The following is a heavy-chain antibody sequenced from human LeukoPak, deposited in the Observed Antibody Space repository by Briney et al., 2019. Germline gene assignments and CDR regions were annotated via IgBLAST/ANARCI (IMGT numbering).Heavy chain of an antibody. Sequence: GGSLRLSCAASGFTFSSYAMHWVRQAPGKGLEWVAVISYDGSNKYYADSVKGRFTISRDNSKNTLYLQMNSLRAEDTAVYYCASLYSSSPDYGGQGPRVPVSS. D-gene: IGHD6-6*01. CDR2: ISYDGSNK. CDR1: GFTFSSYA. J-gene: IGHJ4*02. V-gene: IGHV3-30-3*01. CDR3: ASLYSSSPDY.